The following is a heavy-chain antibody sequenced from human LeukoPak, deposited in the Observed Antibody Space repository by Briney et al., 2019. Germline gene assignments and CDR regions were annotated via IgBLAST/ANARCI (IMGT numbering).Heavy chain of an antibody. CDR2: ISWNNGSI. Sequence: QSGRSLRLSCAASGFTFDDYAMHWVRQAPGKGLEWVSGISWNNGSIGYADSVKGRFTISRDNAKNSLYLQMNSLRAEDTALYYCAKVSSPGYSGYFDYWGQGTLVTVSS. CDR3: AKVSSPGYSGYFDY. D-gene: IGHD1-26*01. CDR1: GFTFDDYA. J-gene: IGHJ4*02. V-gene: IGHV3-9*01.